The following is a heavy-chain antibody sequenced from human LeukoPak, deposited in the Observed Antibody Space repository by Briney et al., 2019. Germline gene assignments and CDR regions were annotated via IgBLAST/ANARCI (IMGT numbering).Heavy chain of an antibody. CDR3: TSPRYDFWSGYSNWFDP. D-gene: IGHD3-3*01. J-gene: IGHJ5*02. CDR2: IRSKAKSYAT. Sequence: PGGSLRLSCAASGFTFSGSAMHWVRQASGKGLEWVGRIRSKAKSYATAYAASVKGRFTISRDDSKNTAYLQMNSLKTEDTAVYYCTSPRYDFWSGYSNWFDPWGQGTLVTVSS. V-gene: IGHV3-73*01. CDR1: GFTFSGSA.